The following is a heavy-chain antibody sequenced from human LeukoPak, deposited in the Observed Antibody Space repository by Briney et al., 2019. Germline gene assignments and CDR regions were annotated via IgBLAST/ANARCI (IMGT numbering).Heavy chain of an antibody. D-gene: IGHD6-19*01. V-gene: IGHV3-64D*06. Sequence: GGSLRLSCSASGFTFSSYAMHWVRQAPGKGLEYVSAISSNGGSTYYADSVKGRFTISRDNSKNTLYLQMSSLRAEDTAVYYCVKVAVAGKVSFGYWGQGTLVTVSS. CDR1: GFTFSSYA. CDR2: ISSNGGST. CDR3: VKVAVAGKVSFGY. J-gene: IGHJ4*02.